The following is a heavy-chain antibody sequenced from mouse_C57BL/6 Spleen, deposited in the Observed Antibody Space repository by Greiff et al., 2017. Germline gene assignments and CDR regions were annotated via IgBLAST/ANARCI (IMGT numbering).Heavy chain of an antibody. J-gene: IGHJ4*01. V-gene: IGHV1-81*01. CDR1: GYTFTSYG. CDR2: IYPRSGNT. Sequence: VQVVESGAELARPGASVKLSCKASGYTFTSYGISWVKQRTGQGLEWIGEIYPRSGNTYYNEKFKGKATLAADKSSSTAYMELRSLTSEDSAVYFCARYDTTGRAMDYWGQGTSVTVSS. CDR3: ARYDTTGRAMDY. D-gene: IGHD1-1*01.